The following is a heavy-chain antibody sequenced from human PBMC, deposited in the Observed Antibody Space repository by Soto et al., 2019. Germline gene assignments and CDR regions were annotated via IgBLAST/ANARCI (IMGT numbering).Heavy chain of an antibody. Sequence: TLSLTCTVSGGSISSYYWSWIRQPPGKGLEWIGYIYYSGSTNYNPSLKSRVTISVDTSKNQFSLKLSSVTAADTAVYYCARAIIAGSKVYYYYYGMDVWGQGTTVTVSS. J-gene: IGHJ6*02. CDR2: IYYSGST. V-gene: IGHV4-59*01. CDR3: ARAIIAGSKVYYYYYGMDV. D-gene: IGHD3-10*01. CDR1: GGSISSYY.